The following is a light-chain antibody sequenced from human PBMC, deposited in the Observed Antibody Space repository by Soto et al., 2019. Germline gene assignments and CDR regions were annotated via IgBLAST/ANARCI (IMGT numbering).Light chain of an antibody. Sequence: DIQLTQSPSSLSASVGDRVTITCRASQSISSYLNWYQQKPGKAPNLLIYDASSLLSGVPSRFSGSGAGTEFTLTISSLQPDDFATYYCQHYSAYSPWTFGQGTKVELK. V-gene: IGKV1-5*01. CDR2: DAS. CDR3: QHYSAYSPWT. J-gene: IGKJ1*01. CDR1: QSISSY.